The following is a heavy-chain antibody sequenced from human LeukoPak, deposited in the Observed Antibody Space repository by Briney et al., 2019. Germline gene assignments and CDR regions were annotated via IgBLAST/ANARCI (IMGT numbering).Heavy chain of an antibody. J-gene: IGHJ5*02. V-gene: IGHV1-46*01. D-gene: IGHD3-16*02. Sequence: ASVKVSCKASGYTFTSYYMHWVRQAPGQGLEWMGIINPSGGSTNYAQKFQGRVTMTRDTSTSTVYMELSSLRAEDTAVYYCATARDDYIWGSYRYVSWFDPWGQGALVTVSS. CDR3: ATARDDYIWGSYRYVSWFDP. CDR2: INPSGGST. CDR1: GYTFTSYY.